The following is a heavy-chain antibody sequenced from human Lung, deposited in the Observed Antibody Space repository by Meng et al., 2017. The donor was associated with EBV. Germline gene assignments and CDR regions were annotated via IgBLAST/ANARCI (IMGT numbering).Heavy chain of an antibody. V-gene: IGHV4-59*06. CDR1: GVSIRSYY. CDR2: IYYSGST. D-gene: IGHD3-10*01. J-gene: IGHJ5*02. CDR3: ATTTVRGVNWIDP. Sequence: QGHVQEAGPGLGKPSQTRSLTCNVSGVSIRSYYWSWIRQPAGKGLEWIGYIYYSGSTYYNPSLKSRVTISVDTSKNQFSLNLTFVTAADTAVYYCATTTVRGVNWIDPWGQGTLVTVSS.